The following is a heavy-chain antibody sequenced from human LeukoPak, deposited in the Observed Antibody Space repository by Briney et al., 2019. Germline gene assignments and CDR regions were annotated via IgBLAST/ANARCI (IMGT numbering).Heavy chain of an antibody. J-gene: IGHJ6*03. Sequence: GGSLRLSCAASGFTVSSNYMSWVRQAPGKGLEWVSVIYSGGSTYYADSVKGRFTISRDNSKNTLYLQMNSLRAEDTAVYYCAREGRGYSYGPSYYMDVWGKGTTVTVSS. V-gene: IGHV3-53*01. D-gene: IGHD5-18*01. CDR3: AREGRGYSYGPSYYMDV. CDR2: IYSGGST. CDR1: GFTVSSNY.